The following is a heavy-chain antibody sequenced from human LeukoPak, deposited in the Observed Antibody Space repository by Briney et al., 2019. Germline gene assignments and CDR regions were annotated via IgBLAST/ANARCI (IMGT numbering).Heavy chain of an antibody. CDR2: IIPIFGTA. J-gene: IGHJ6*02. V-gene: IGHV1-69*13. D-gene: IGHD1-26*01. Sequence: SVKVSCKASGGTFSSYAISWVRQAPGQGLEWMGGIIPIFGTANYSQKFQGRVTITADESTSTAYMELSSLRSEDTAVYYCARGLVGATYYYYGMDVWGQGTTVTVSS. CDR1: GGTFSSYA. CDR3: ARGLVGATYYYYGMDV.